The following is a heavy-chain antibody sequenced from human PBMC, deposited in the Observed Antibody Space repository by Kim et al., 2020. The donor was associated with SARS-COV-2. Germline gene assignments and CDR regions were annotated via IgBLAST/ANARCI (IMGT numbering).Heavy chain of an antibody. CDR3: ARGDGRFDP. CDR2: IYYSGST. J-gene: IGHJ5*02. CDR1: GGSISIYY. V-gene: IGHV4-59*01. Sequence: SETLSLTCTVSGGSISIYYWSWIRQPPGKRLEWIGYIYYSGSTNYNPSLKSRVTISVDTSKNQFSLKLNSVTAADTAVYFCARGDGRFDPWGQGTLVTVSS.